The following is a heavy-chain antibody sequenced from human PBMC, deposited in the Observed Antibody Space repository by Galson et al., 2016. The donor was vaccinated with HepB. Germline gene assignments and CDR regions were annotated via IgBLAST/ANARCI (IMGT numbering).Heavy chain of an antibody. CDR2: IYHSGST. CDR1: GRSISGTNW. J-gene: IGHJ6*02. Sequence: SETLSLTCGVFGRSISGTNWWSWVRQTPGKGLEWIGEIYHSGSTNYNPSLKSRVTISVDKSKNQLSMKLNSVTAADTAVYYCATNGYYCVDGWGRGTTVTLSS. D-gene: IGHD2-15*01. V-gene: IGHV4-4*02. CDR3: ATNGYYCVDG.